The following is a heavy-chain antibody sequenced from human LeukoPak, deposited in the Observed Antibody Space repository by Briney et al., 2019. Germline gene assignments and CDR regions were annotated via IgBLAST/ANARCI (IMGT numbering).Heavy chain of an antibody. CDR2: IYYTGST. V-gene: IGHV4-39*01. CDR3: ARRWGNIVGVTYEY. Sequence: PSETLSLTCTISGSSITSVSHYWGWIRQPPGKGLERIGDIYYTGSTYYSPSLRSRVTMSVHTSENQFSLRLNSVTAVDTAVYYCARRWGNIVGVTYEYWGQGTLVTVSS. CDR1: GSSITSVSHY. J-gene: IGHJ4*02. D-gene: IGHD3-16*01.